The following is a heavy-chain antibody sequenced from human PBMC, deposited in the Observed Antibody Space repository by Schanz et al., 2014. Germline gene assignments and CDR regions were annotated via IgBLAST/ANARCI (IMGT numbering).Heavy chain of an antibody. J-gene: IGHJ4*02. Sequence: EVQLVESGGGLVKPGGSLRLSCAASGFTFSNYWMHWVRQDPGKGLVWVARINSVGSNTDYADSVTGRFTISRDNAKNTLYLQMNSLRAEDTAVYYCVRDSFFAFDYWGQGTLVTVSS. CDR1: GFTFSNYW. CDR2: INSVGSNT. D-gene: IGHD3-3*01. CDR3: VRDSFFAFDY. V-gene: IGHV3-74*01.